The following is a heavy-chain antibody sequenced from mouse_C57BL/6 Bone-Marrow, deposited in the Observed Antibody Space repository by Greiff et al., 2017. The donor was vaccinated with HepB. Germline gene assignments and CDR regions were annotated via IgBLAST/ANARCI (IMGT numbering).Heavy chain of an antibody. CDR2: ISYDGSN. J-gene: IGHJ1*03. CDR3: ARGGDYYGSSYFWYFDV. V-gene: IGHV3-6*01. Sequence: EVQVVESGPGLVKPSQSLSLTCSVTGYSITSGYYWNWIRQFPGNKLEWMGYISYDGSNNYNPSLKNRISITRDTSKNQFFLKLNSVTTEDTATYYCARGGDYYGSSYFWYFDVWGTGTTVTVSS. CDR1: GYSITSGYY. D-gene: IGHD1-1*01.